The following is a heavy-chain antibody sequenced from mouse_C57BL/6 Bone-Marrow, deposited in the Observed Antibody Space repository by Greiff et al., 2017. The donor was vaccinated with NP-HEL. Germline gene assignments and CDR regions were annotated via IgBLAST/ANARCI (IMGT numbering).Heavy chain of an antibody. D-gene: IGHD2-1*01. CDR3: AIGGNWNFDY. CDR1: GYAFSSSW. J-gene: IGHJ2*01. Sequence: QVQLKESGPELVKPGASVKISCKASGYAFSSSWMNWVKQRPGKGLEWIGRIYPGDGDTNYNGKFKGKATLTADKSSSTAYMQLSSLTSEDSAVYFCAIGGNWNFDYWGQGTTLTVSS. CDR2: IYPGDGDT. V-gene: IGHV1-82*01.